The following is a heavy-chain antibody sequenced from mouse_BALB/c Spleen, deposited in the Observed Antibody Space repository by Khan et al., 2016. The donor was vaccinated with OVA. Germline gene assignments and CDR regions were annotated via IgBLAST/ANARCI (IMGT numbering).Heavy chain of an antibody. Sequence: EVQLQESGPGLVKPSQSLSLTCPVNGYSITSNYAWNWIRQFPGNKLEWMGYISYSGSTNYNPSLKSRLSITRDPSKNQFFLLLHSVTTEDSATYYSTRGSCYGYALDCWGQGTSVTVSS. CDR2: ISYSGST. D-gene: IGHD1-1*01. J-gene: IGHJ4*01. V-gene: IGHV3-2*02. CDR3: TRGSCYGYALDC. CDR1: GYSITSNYA.